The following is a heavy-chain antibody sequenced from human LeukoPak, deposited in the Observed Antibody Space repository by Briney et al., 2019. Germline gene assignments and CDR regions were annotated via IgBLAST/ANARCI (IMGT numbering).Heavy chain of an antibody. D-gene: IGHD3-10*02. J-gene: IGHJ4*02. CDR3: AKTGSLFGRFLDH. Sequence: AETLSFTCSVFADSMNNYYWTWIRQPPGKGLEWVGNMHPGGTTKFHPSLEGRVTMSIDTSNKQFSLRLRSVTAADTATYYCAKTGSLFGRFLDHWGPGALVIVSS. V-gene: IGHV4-59*01. CDR2: MHPGGTT. CDR1: ADSMNNYY.